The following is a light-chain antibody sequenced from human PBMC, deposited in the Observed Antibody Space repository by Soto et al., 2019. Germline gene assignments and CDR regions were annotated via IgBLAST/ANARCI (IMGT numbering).Light chain of an antibody. V-gene: IGKV1-9*01. CDR3: QQLNIYPLT. CDR2: AAS. Sequence: DIQLTQSPSFLSASVGDRVTITCRASQGITSYLAWYQQKPGKAPKLLIYAASTLQSGVPSRFRGSGSGTEFTLTISSLQPGDFATYYCQQLNIYPLTFGGGTKVDIK. CDR1: QGITSY. J-gene: IGKJ4*01.